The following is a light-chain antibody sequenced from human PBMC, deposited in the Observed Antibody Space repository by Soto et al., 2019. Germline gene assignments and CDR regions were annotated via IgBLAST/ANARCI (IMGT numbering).Light chain of an antibody. J-gene: IGKJ3*01. V-gene: IGKV1-39*01. CDR3: QQSFRTPFT. CDR1: QSISSY. CDR2: AAS. Sequence: DIQMTQSPSSLSASVGDGVNITCRASQSISSYLNWYQQKPGKAPKLLVYAASRLQSGVPSRFSGTGSGTDFTLTISSLQPEDFATYYCQQSFRTPFTFGPGTKVDIK.